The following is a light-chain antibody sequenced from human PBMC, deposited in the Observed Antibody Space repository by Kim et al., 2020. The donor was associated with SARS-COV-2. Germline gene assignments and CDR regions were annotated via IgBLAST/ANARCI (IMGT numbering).Light chain of an antibody. Sequence: RQTATLTYTGDSNNVGNQGAAWLQQHQGHPPKLLSYRNNNRPSGISERLAASRSGNTASLTITGLQPEDEADYHCSAWDSSLSAWVFGGGTQLTVL. V-gene: IGLV10-54*01. CDR2: RNN. CDR1: SNNVGNQG. J-gene: IGLJ3*02. CDR3: SAWDSSLSAWV.